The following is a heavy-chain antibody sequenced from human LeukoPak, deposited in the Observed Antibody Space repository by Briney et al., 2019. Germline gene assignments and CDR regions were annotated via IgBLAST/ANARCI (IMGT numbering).Heavy chain of an antibody. CDR3: ARGLDCRSTSCYLDN. CDR2: IKQDGSEK. V-gene: IGHV3-7*01. CDR1: GFTFTKYW. Sequence: GGSLRLSCAASGFTFTKYWMTWVRQAPGKGLEWVANIKQDGSEKFYVDSVKGRFTISRDNAKNSLDLQINSLGAEDTAVYYCARGLDCRSTSCYLDNWGQGTLVTVS. J-gene: IGHJ4*02. D-gene: IGHD2-2*01.